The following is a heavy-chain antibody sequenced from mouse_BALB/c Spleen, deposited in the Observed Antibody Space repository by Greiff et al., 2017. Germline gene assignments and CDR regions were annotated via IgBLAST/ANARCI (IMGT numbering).Heavy chain of an antibody. CDR3: ARGYRYDEGTWFAY. Sequence: VQLKQSGAELVKPGASVKLSCTASGFNIKDTYMHWVKQRPEQGLEWIGRIDPANGNTKYDPKFQGKATITADTSSNTAYLQLSSLTSEDTAVYYCARGYRYDEGTWFAYWGQGTLVTVSA. CDR1: GFNIKDTY. J-gene: IGHJ3*01. CDR2: IDPANGNT. V-gene: IGHV14-3*02. D-gene: IGHD2-14*01.